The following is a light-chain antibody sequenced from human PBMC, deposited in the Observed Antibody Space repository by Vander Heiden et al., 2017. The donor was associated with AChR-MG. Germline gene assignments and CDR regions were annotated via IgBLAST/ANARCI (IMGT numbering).Light chain of an antibody. Sequence: QSALTQPPSASGTPGQRVTISCSGGSSNIGSNTANWHQQLPGTAPKLLIDNNNQRPSGVPDRFSGSKSGTSASLAISGLQSEDEADYYCAAWDGSLNAGVFGGGTKLTVL. CDR2: NNN. CDR1: SSNIGSNT. J-gene: IGLJ3*02. V-gene: IGLV1-44*01. CDR3: AAWDGSLNAGV.